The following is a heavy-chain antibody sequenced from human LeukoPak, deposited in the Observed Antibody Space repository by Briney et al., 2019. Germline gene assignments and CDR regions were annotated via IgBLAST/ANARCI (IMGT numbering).Heavy chain of an antibody. D-gene: IGHD3-22*01. J-gene: IGHJ5*02. CDR1: GGTFSSYA. CDR3: ARDQYYDSKGWFDP. Sequence: SVTVSCKAYGGTFSSYAISWVRQAPGQGLEWMGGIIPIFGTANYAQKFQSRVTITADKSTSTAYMELSSLRSEDTAVYYCARDQYYDSKGWFDPWGQGTLVTVSS. CDR2: IIPIFGTA. V-gene: IGHV1-69*06.